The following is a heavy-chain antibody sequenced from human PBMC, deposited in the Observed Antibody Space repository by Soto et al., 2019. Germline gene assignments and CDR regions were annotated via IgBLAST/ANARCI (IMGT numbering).Heavy chain of an antibody. CDR3: AHRRGPVWEFDWFAP. J-gene: IGHJ5*02. CDR1: GFSLSTSGVG. V-gene: IGHV2-5*02. Sequence: QITLKESGPTLVKPTQTLTLTCTFSGFSLSTSGVGVGWIRQPPGKALEWLALIYWDDDKRYSPSLKSRLTITKATSKNQVVLTMTNMDPVDTATYYCAHRRGPVWEFDWFAPWGQGTLVTVSS. D-gene: IGHD1-26*01. CDR2: IYWDDDK.